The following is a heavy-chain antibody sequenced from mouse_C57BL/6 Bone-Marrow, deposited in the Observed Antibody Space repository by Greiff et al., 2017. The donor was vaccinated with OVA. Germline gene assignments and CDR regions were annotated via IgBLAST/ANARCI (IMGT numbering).Heavy chain of an antibody. J-gene: IGHJ1*03. CDR2: IYPRSGNT. Sequence: VQLQQSGAELARPGASVKLSCKASGYTFTSYGISWVKQRTGQGLEWIGEIYPRSGNTYYNEKFQGKATLTADKSSSTAYLELRSLTSDDSAVYFCARSRLRWYFDVWGTGTTVTVSS. CDR1: GYTFTSYG. CDR3: ARSRLRWYFDV. V-gene: IGHV1-81*01. D-gene: IGHD2-4*01.